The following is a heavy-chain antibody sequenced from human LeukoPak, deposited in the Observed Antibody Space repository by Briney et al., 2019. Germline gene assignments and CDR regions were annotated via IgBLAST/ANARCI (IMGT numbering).Heavy chain of an antibody. CDR2: ISNDGGNR. CDR3: AREGELSYYFDY. J-gene: IGHJ4*02. CDR1: GFTFSTYS. D-gene: IGHD1-7*01. Sequence: PGGSLRLSCAASGFTFSTYSMHWVRQAPGKGLEWVALISNDGGNRNYADSVKGRFTISRDDSKNTLFLQMNSLRAEDTAVYYCAREGELSYYFDYWGQGTLVTVSS. V-gene: IGHV3-30-3*01.